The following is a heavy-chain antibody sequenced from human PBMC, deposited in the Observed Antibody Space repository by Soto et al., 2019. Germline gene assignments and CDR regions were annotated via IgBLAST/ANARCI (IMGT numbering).Heavy chain of an antibody. CDR3: ARLGEWLRITTFDP. CDR2: IYYSGST. J-gene: IGHJ5*02. V-gene: IGHV4-59*01. D-gene: IGHD5-12*01. CDR1: GGSISSVY. Sequence: QVQLQESGPGLVKPSETLSLTCTVSGGSISSVYCSWIRQPPWTGLEWIGYIYYSGSTNYNHSLKSRVTISVDTSKNQFSLKLSSVTAADTAVYYCARLGEWLRITTFDPWGQGTLVTVSS.